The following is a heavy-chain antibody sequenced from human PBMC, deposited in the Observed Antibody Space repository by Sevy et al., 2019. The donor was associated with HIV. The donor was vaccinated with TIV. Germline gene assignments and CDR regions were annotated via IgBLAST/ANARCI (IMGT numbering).Heavy chain of an antibody. CDR3: ATTKDYYDSSGCPFDY. D-gene: IGHD3-22*01. V-gene: IGHV1-24*01. CDR2: FDPEDGET. CDR1: GYTLTELS. Sequence: ASVKVSCKVSGYTLTELSMHWVRQAPRKGLEWMGSFDPEDGETIYAQKFQGRVTMTEDTSADTAYMELSSLRSEDTAVYFCATTKDYYDSSGCPFDYWGQGTLVTVSS. J-gene: IGHJ4*02.